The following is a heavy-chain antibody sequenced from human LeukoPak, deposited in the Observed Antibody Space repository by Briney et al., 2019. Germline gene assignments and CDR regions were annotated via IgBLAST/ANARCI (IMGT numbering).Heavy chain of an antibody. D-gene: IGHD1-26*01. CDR1: GYTFTGYY. CDR3: ARGHSGSPSFDI. Sequence: ASVKVSCKASGYTFTGYYMHWVRQAPGQGLEWMGRIIPIFGTANYAQKFQGRVTITTDESTSTAYMELSSLRSEDTAVYYCARGHSGSPSFDIWGQGTMVTVSS. J-gene: IGHJ3*02. V-gene: IGHV1-69*05. CDR2: IIPIFGTA.